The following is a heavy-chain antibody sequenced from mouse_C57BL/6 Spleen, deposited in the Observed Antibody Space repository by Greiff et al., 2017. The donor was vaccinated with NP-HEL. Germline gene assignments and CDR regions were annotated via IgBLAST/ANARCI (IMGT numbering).Heavy chain of an antibody. D-gene: IGHD2-4*01. CDR2: IDPSDSYT. J-gene: IGHJ3*01. CDR3: TVYYDYGPFAY. V-gene: IGHV1-69*01. Sequence: QVQLKQPGAELVMPGASVKLSCKASGYTFTSYWMHWVKQRPGQGLEWIGEIDPSDSYTNYNQKFKGKSTLTVDKSSSTAYMQLSSLTSEDSAVYYCTVYYDYGPFAYWGQGTLVTVSA. CDR1: GYTFTSYW.